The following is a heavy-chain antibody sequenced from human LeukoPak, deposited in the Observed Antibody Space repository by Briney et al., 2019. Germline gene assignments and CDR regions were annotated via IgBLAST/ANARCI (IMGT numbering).Heavy chain of an antibody. CDR2: ISGGGSGT. Sequence: PGGSLRLSCAASGFTFSSYWMHWVRQPPGKGLVRVSRISGGGSGTSYADSVKGRFTISRDNAKNTLYLQMNSLRADDTAVFYCARGGPAAPTVFSLWGQGTPVTVSS. CDR1: GFTFSSYW. V-gene: IGHV3-74*01. J-gene: IGHJ4*02. D-gene: IGHD2/OR15-2a*01. CDR3: ARGGPAAPTVFSL.